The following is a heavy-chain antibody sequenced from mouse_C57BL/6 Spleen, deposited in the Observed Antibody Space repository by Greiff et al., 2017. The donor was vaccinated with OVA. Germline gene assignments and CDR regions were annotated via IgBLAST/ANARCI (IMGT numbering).Heavy chain of an antibody. V-gene: IGHV1-18*01. J-gene: IGHJ1*03. Sequence: EVQLQQSGPELVKPGASVKIPCTASGYTFTAYNMDWVKQSHGQSLEWIGDITPNNGGTLYNQKFKGKATLTVDTSSSPAYLELRSLTSEDTAVYYSARITTVLDRYFDVWGTGTTGTVSS. D-gene: IGHD1-1*01. CDR2: ITPNNGGT. CDR1: GYTFTAYN. CDR3: ARITTVLDRYFDV.